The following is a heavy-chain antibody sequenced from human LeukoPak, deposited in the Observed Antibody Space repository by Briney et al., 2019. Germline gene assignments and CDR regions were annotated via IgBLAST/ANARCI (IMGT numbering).Heavy chain of an antibody. D-gene: IGHD2-15*01. CDR2: ISVSGGST. J-gene: IGHJ6*02. CDR3: AKVAYCSDGSCRVGLDV. Sequence: PGGSLRLSCAASGFTFSSYAMTWVRQAPGKGLEWVSAISVSGGSTYYADSAKGRFTISRDNSKNTLCLQMNSLRAEDTAVYYCAKVAYCSDGSCRVGLDVWGQGTTVTVSS. V-gene: IGHV3-23*01. CDR1: GFTFSSYA.